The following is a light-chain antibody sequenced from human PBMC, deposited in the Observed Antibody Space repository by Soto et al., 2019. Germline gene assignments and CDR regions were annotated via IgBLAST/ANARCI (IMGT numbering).Light chain of an antibody. Sequence: DIQMTQSPSSLSASVGDRITITCRPSQSIASFLNWYQQKPGKAPRLLIYSATNLYSGVPSRFSGSDAVTDFTLTISSLQPEDFATYYCQQYNSYLTWTFGQGTKVEIK. CDR2: SAT. J-gene: IGKJ1*01. CDR3: QQYNSYLTWT. V-gene: IGKV1-39*01. CDR1: QSIASF.